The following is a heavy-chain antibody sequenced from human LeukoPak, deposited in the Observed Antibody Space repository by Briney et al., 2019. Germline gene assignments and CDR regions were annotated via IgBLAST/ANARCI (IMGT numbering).Heavy chain of an antibody. CDR1: GFTFSSYA. V-gene: IGHV3-30*04. J-gene: IGHJ4*02. Sequence: PGGSLRLSCAASGFTFSSYAMHWVRQAPGKGLEWVAVISYDGSNKYYADSVKGRFTISRDNAQNSLYLQMNSLRAEDTAVYYCARDCRGYDQYYIDYWGQGTLVTVSS. D-gene: IGHD5-12*01. CDR2: ISYDGSNK. CDR3: ARDCRGYDQYYIDY.